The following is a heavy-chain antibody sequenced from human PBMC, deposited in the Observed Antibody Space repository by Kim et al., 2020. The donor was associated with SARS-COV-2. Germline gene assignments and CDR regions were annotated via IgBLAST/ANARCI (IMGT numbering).Heavy chain of an antibody. J-gene: IGHJ6*02. CDR2: ISAYNGNT. CDR3: ARGGYCSSTSCPLIDYYYYYGMDV. CDR1: GYTFTSYG. Sequence: ASVKVSCKASGYTFTSYGISWVRQAPGQGLEWMGWISAYNGNTNYAQKLQGRVTMTTDTSTSTAYMELRSLRSDDTAVYYCARGGYCSSTSCPLIDYYYYYGMDVWGQGTTVTVSS. D-gene: IGHD2-2*01. V-gene: IGHV1-18*01.